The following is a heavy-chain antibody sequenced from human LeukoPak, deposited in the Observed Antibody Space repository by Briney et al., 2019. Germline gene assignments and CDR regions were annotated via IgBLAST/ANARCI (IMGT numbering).Heavy chain of an antibody. CDR2: ISDDGSDK. CDR1: GFTFTNYA. CDR3: ASTYDSSGPVEDF. V-gene: IGHV3-30*04. J-gene: IGHJ4*02. D-gene: IGHD3-22*01. Sequence: QPGGSLRLSCAASGFTFTNYAMHWVRQAPGKGLEWVAVISDDGSDKYYADSVKGRFTNSRDNYKNTLHLQMNSLRPEDPAVYCCASTYDSSGPVEDFWGQGTLVTVSS.